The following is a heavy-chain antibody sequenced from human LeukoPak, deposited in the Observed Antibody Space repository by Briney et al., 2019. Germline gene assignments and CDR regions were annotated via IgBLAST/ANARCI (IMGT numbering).Heavy chain of an antibody. CDR1: GGSINTYY. CDR3: ARGGGPGWFDP. CDR2: FYNSGST. D-gene: IGHD3-16*01. Sequence: SETLSLTCTVPGGSINTYYWSWIRQPPGKGLEWIGCFYNSGSTKYNPSLKSRATISVDTSTNQFSLKLSSVTAADTAVYYCARGGGPGWFDPWGQGTLVTVSP. V-gene: IGHV4-59*01. J-gene: IGHJ5*02.